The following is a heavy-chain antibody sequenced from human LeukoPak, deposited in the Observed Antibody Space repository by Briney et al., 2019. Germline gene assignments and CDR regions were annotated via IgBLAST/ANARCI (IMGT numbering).Heavy chain of an antibody. J-gene: IGHJ4*02. CDR3: AKGDYGGYPHYFDY. CDR1: GFTFSSYG. D-gene: IGHD4-17*01. V-gene: IGHV3-23*01. CDR2: ISDSGDNT. Sequence: GGSLRLSCAASGFTFSSYGMHWVRQAPGKGLEWVSTISDSGDNTYYADSVKGRFTISRDNSKRTLYVLMSSLGAEDTAIYYCAKGDYGGYPHYFDYWGQGTLVTVSS.